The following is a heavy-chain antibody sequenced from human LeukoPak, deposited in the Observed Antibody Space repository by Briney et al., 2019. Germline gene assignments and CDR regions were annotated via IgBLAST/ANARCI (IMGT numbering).Heavy chain of an antibody. CDR1: GYTFTSYG. J-gene: IGHJ4*02. CDR3: ARQTYYYDSSGQGLVSSQIDY. V-gene: IGHV1-18*01. D-gene: IGHD3-22*01. CDR2: ISAYNGNT. Sequence: ASVKVSCKASGYTFTSYGISWVRQAPGQGLEWMGWISAYNGNTNYAQKLQGRVTMTTDTPTSTAYMELRSLRSDDTAVYYCARQTYYYDSSGQGLVSSQIDYWGQGTLVTVSS.